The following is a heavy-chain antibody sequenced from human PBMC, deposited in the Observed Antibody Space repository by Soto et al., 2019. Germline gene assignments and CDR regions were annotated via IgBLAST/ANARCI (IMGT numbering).Heavy chain of an antibody. Sequence: QVQLVQSGAEVMIPGASVHVSCKASGYIFSNYYVHWVRQAPGQGLEWMGMINPRGGSTTYARRFLGRVSRTSDTSTSTVYMLLSSLKSEDTAVYSCARFLRSTTSSPLSYYYGIDVWGQGTTVTVSS. J-gene: IGHJ6*02. CDR1: GYIFSNYY. D-gene: IGHD2-2*01. CDR2: INPRGGST. CDR3: ARFLRSTTSSPLSYYYGIDV. V-gene: IGHV1-46*01.